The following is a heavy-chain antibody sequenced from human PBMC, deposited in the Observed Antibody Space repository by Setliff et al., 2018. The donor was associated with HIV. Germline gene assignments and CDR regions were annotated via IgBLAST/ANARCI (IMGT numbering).Heavy chain of an antibody. CDR1: GFTFNNFG. J-gene: IGHJ4*02. V-gene: IGHV3-23*01. CDR2: INAGGGNT. CDR3: AKERGSSQPCDY. Sequence: GSLKISCAASGFTFNNFGMNWVRQAPGKGLEFVSAINAGGGNTYYANSVKGRFTISRDNSKNMLYLQMNSLRADDTAVYFCAKERGSSQPCDYWGQGTLVTVSS. D-gene: IGHD3-10*01.